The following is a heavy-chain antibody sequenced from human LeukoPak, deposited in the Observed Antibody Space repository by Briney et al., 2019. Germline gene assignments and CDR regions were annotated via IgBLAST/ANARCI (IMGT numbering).Heavy chain of an antibody. D-gene: IGHD6-6*01. V-gene: IGHV3-30-3*01. CDR3: ARDVSSSSGPFGY. CDR2: ISYDGSNK. Sequence: GGSLRLSCAASGFTFSSYAMHWVRQAPGKGLEWVAVISYDGSNKYYADSVKGRFTISRDNSKNTLYLQMNSLRAEDTAVYYCARDVSSSSGPFGYWGQGTLVTVSS. J-gene: IGHJ4*02. CDR1: GFTFSSYA.